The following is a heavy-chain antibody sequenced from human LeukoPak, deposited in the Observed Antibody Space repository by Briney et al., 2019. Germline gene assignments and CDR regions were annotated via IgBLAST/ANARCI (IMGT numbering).Heavy chain of an antibody. CDR3: AKCYSSSWYSSPFDY. CDR1: GFTFSSYG. CDR2: ISYDGSNK. Sequence: GRSLRLSCAASGFTFSSYGMHWVRQAPGKGLEWVAVISYDGSNKYYADSVKGRFTISRDNSKNTLYLQMSSLRAEDTAVYYCAKCYSSSWYSSPFDYWGQGTLVTVSS. D-gene: IGHD6-13*01. J-gene: IGHJ4*02. V-gene: IGHV3-30*18.